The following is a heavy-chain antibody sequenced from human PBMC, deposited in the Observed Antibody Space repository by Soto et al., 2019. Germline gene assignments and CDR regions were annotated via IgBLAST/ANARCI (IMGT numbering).Heavy chain of an antibody. D-gene: IGHD2-8*01. CDR3: ARDLMGYYGMDV. V-gene: IGHV3-21*01. Sequence: EVQLVESGGGLVKPGGSLRLSCAASGFTFNNYYMNWVRQAPGKGLEWVSSISSNSSYIYDADSVKGRFTISRDNAKNSLYLQMNSLRAEDTAVYYCARDLMGYYGMDVWGQGTTVTVSS. J-gene: IGHJ6*02. CDR2: ISSNSSYI. CDR1: GFTFNNYY.